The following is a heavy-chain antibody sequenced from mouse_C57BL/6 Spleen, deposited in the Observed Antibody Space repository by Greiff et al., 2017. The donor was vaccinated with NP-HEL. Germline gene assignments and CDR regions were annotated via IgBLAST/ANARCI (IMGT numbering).Heavy chain of an antibody. J-gene: IGHJ4*01. CDR2: INPNNGGT. CDR3: AINWECYAMDY. D-gene: IGHD4-1*02. Sequence: VQLKESGPELVKPGASVKMSCKASGYTFTDYNMHWVKQSHGKSLEWIGYINPNNGGTSYNQKFKGKATLTVNKSSSTAYMELRSLTSEDSAVYYCAINWECYAMDYWGQGTSVTVSS. V-gene: IGHV1-22*01. CDR1: GYTFTDYN.